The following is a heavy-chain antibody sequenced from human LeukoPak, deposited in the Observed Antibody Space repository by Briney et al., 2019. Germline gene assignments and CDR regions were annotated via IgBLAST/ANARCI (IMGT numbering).Heavy chain of an antibody. V-gene: IGHV3-30*04. J-gene: IGHJ3*02. Sequence: GRSLRLSCAASGFTFSSYAMHWVRQAPGKGLEWVAVISYDGSNKYYADSVKGRFTISRDNSKNTLYLQMNSLRAEDTALYYCARAGSGSYFDAFDIWGQGTMVTVSS. D-gene: IGHD1-26*01. CDR1: GFTFSSYA. CDR2: ISYDGSNK. CDR3: ARAGSGSYFDAFDI.